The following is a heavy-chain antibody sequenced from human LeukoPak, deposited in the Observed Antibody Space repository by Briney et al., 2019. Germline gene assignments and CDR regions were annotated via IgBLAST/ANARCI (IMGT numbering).Heavy chain of an antibody. CDR2: IYHSGST. D-gene: IGHD3-16*01. Sequence: PSETLSLTCTVSGGSISSGDYYWSWIRQPPGKGLEWIGEIYHSGSTNYNPSLKSRVTISVDKSKNQFSLKLSPVTAADTAVYYCARLILYYLDYWGQGTLVTVSS. CDR1: GGSISSGDYY. V-gene: IGHV4-39*07. CDR3: ARLILYYLDY. J-gene: IGHJ4*02.